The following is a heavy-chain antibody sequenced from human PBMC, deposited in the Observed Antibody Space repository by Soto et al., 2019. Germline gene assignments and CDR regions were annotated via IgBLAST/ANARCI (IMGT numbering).Heavy chain of an antibody. CDR2: MYTKERT. V-gene: IGHV4-4*07. Sequence: QVQLQQSGPGLVKASETLSLTCTVSGGSITNYYWSWIRQPAGKGLEWIGRMYTKERTNYNLSFKSRATMSVASSRNQSSLKLKAVTAANTAVYYCARDDYKDGGNNGFAPWGKGPLVTVSS. D-gene: IGHD3-16*01. J-gene: IGHJ5*02. CDR1: GGSITNYY. CDR3: ARDDYKDGGNNGFAP.